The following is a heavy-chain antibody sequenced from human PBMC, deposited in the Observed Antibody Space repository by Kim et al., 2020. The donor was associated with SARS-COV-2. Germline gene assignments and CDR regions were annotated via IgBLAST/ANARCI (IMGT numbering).Heavy chain of an antibody. CDR3: ARGALWFGDAWRKIDY. CDR1: GYTFTSYA. D-gene: IGHD3-10*01. CDR2: INAGNGNT. V-gene: IGHV1-3*01. Sequence: ASVKVSCKASGYTFTSYAMHWVRQAPGQRLEWMGWINAGNGNTKYSQKFQGRVTITRDTSASTAYMELSSLRSEDTAVYYCARGALWFGDAWRKIDYWGQGTLVTVSS. J-gene: IGHJ4*02.